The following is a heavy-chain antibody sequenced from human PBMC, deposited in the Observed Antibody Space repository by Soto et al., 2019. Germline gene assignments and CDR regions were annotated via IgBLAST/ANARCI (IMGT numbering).Heavy chain of an antibody. Sequence: PSETLSLTCTVSGGSIISSSYYWGLIRQPPGKGLEWIGSIYYSGSTYYNPSLKSRVTISVDTSKNQFSLKLSSVTAADTAVYYCARHSGVVAATRFDPWGQGTLVTVSS. CDR3: ARHSGVVAATRFDP. J-gene: IGHJ5*02. CDR1: GGSIISSSYY. V-gene: IGHV4-39*01. CDR2: IYYSGST. D-gene: IGHD2-15*01.